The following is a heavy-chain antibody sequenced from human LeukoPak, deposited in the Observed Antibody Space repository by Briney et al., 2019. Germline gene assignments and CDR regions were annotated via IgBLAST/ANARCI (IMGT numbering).Heavy chain of an antibody. CDR2: IYYSGST. CDR1: GGSISSGDYY. V-gene: IGHV4-30-4*08. CDR3: ARVRDDYGGFPFDY. Sequence: SETLSLTCAVSGGSISSGDYYWSWIRQPPGKGLEWIGYIYYSGSTCYNPSLKSRVTISVDTSKNQFSLKLSSVTAADTAVYYCARVRDDYGGFPFDYWGQGTLVTVSS. J-gene: IGHJ4*02. D-gene: IGHD4-23*01.